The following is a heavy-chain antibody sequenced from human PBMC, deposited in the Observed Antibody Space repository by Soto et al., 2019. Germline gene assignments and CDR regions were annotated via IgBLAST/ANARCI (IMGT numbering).Heavy chain of an antibody. Sequence: SETLSLTCTVSGGSISDGYYWSWIRQHPGKGLEWIGSISYSGSTSYNPSLKSRLTISVDRSKSQFSLNMSSVTAADTAVYYCARRDRSGYSYWLDTWGQGTLVTVSS. CDR2: ISYSGST. D-gene: IGHD3-22*01. CDR3: ARRDRSGYSYWLDT. V-gene: IGHV4-31*03. J-gene: IGHJ5*02. CDR1: GGSISDGYY.